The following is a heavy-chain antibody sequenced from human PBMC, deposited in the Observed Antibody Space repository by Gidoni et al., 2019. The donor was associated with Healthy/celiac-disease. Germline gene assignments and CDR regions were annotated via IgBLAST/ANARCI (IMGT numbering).Heavy chain of an antibody. J-gene: IGHJ4*02. D-gene: IGHD5-18*01. V-gene: IGHV3-30*18. CDR1: GFTFSSYG. Sequence: QVQLVESGGGVVQPGRSLRLSCAASGFTFSSYGMHWVRQAPGKGLEWVAVISYDGSNKYYADSVKGRFTISRDNSKNTLYLQMNSLRAEDTAVYYCAKDTQAMVSPFEFDYWGQGTLVTVSS. CDR3: AKDTQAMVSPFEFDY. CDR2: ISYDGSNK.